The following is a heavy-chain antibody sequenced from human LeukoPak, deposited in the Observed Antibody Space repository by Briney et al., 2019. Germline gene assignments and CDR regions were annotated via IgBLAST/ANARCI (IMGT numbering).Heavy chain of an antibody. CDR2: FYYTGST. CDR3: ARDRARGGWLLTFDY. J-gene: IGHJ4*02. D-gene: IGHD5-24*01. CDR1: VDSITSHY. Sequence: SETLSLTCTVSVDSITSHYWSWVRRPTGRGVEWIGYFYYTGSTNYNPSLESRVTISVDTSKSQFSLKLTSVTAADTAVYFCARDRARGGWLLTFDYWGRGTLVTVSS. V-gene: IGHV4-59*11.